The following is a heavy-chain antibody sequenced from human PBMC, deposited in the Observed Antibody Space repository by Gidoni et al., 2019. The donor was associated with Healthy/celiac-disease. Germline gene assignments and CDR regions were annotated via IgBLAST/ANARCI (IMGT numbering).Heavy chain of an antibody. V-gene: IGHV3-30-3*01. J-gene: IGHJ1*01. CDR1: GFTFSSYA. CDR3: ARDSSSAHFQH. CDR2: ISYDGSNR. D-gene: IGHD2-15*01. Sequence: QVQLVESGGGVVQPGRSLRLSCAASGFTFSSYAMHWGRQAPGKGLEWVAVISYDGSNRYYADSVKGRFTISRDNSKNTLYLQMNSLRAEDTAVYYCARDSSSAHFQHWGQGTLVTVSS.